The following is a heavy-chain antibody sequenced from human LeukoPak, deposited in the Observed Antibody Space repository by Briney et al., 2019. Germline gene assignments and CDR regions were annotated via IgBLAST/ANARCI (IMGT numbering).Heavy chain of an antibody. Sequence: ASVKVSCKASGYTFTGYYMHWVRQAPGQGLEWMGWINPNSGGTNYAQKFQGRVTMTRDTSINTAYMELSRLRSDDTAVYYCARDHSSGSFQPFDYWGQGTLVTASS. CDR3: ARDHSSGSFQPFDY. CDR2: INPNSGGT. V-gene: IGHV1-2*02. CDR1: GYTFTGYY. J-gene: IGHJ4*02. D-gene: IGHD6-19*01.